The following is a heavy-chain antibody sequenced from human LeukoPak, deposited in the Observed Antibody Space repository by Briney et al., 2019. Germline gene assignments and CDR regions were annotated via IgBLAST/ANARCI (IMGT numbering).Heavy chain of an antibody. J-gene: IGHJ5*02. CDR3: ARVQGWFDP. V-gene: IGHV4-31*03. CDR2: IYYCGNT. Sequence: SQTLSLTCTVSGCSNSRWGYYWIWIRHHPGKGLAWIEYIYYCGNTYYPTSLESRVTISIDVSTNQFSLNLSSVTAADRAVYYCARVQGWFDPWGEGTLVTVSS. CDR1: GCSNSRWGYY.